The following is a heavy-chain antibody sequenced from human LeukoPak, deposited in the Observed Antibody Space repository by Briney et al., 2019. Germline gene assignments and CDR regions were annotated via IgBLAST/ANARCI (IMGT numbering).Heavy chain of an antibody. V-gene: IGHV1-69*01. D-gene: IGHD4-23*01. CDR3: ASGGGGTIPDY. J-gene: IGHJ4*02. Sequence: SVKVSCKASGGTFSSYAISWVRQAPGQGLEWMGGIIPIFGTTNYAQKFQGRVTITADESTSTAYMELSSLRSEDTAVYYCASGGGGTIPDYWGQGTLVTVSS. CDR2: IIPIFGTT. CDR1: GGTFSSYA.